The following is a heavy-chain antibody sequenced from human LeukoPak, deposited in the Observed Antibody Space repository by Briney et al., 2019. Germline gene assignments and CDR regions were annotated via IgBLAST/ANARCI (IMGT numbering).Heavy chain of an antibody. CDR2: ISAYNGNT. CDR3: ARDQRMGVVVAATQFDY. V-gene: IGHV1-18*01. J-gene: IGHJ4*02. Sequence: GASVSVSCKASGYTFTSYGISWVRQAPGQGLEGMGWISAYNGNTNYAQKLQGRVTISTDTSKSTGYMELRSLRSDDTAVYYCARDQRMGVVVAATQFDYWGQGTLVTVSS. CDR1: GYTFTSYG. D-gene: IGHD2-15*01.